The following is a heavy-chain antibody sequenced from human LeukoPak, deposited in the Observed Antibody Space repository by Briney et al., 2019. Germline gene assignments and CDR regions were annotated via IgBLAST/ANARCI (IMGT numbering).Heavy chain of an antibody. CDR3: AREKASGSYYDY. Sequence: SETLSLTCTVSGGSISSYYWSWIRQPPGKGPEWIGYIYYSGSTNYNPSLKSRVAISVDTSKYQFSLKLSSVTAADTAVYYCAREKASGSYYDYWGQGTLVTVSS. J-gene: IGHJ4*02. CDR2: IYYSGST. V-gene: IGHV4-59*01. D-gene: IGHD1-26*01. CDR1: GGSISSYY.